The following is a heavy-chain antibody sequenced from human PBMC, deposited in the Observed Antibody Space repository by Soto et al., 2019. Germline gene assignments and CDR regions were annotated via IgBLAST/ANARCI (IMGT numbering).Heavy chain of an antibody. D-gene: IGHD2-15*01. CDR2: ISGSGGST. CDR3: AKVKDCSGGSCYVPWYYYYGMDV. V-gene: IGHV3-23*01. J-gene: IGHJ6*02. CDR1: GFTFSSYA. Sequence: PGGSLRLSCAASGFTFSSYAMSWVRQAPGKGLEWVSAISGSGGSTYYADSVKGRFTISRDNSKNTLYLQMNSLRAEDTAVYYCAKVKDCSGGSCYVPWYYYYGMDVWGQGTTVTV.